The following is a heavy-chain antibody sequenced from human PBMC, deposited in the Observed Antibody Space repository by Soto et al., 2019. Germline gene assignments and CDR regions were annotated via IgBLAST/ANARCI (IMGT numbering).Heavy chain of an antibody. D-gene: IGHD3-22*01. CDR1: AGTFSSYA. Sequence: QVQLVQSGAEVKKPGSSVKVSCKASAGTFSSYAITWVRQAPGQGLEWMGGIIPIFGTANYAQKFQGRVTITEDESTSTAYMELSSLRSEDTAVYYCARDRGPSSGYYPYWFDPWGQGTLVTVSS. V-gene: IGHV1-69*12. J-gene: IGHJ5*02. CDR2: IIPIFGTA. CDR3: ARDRGPSSGYYPYWFDP.